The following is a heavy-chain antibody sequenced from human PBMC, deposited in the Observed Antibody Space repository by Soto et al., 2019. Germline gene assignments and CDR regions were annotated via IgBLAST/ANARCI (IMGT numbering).Heavy chain of an antibody. Sequence: QVQLQQSGPGLVKPSQTLSLTCAISGDSVSSYSVVWNWIRQSPSGGLEWLGRTYYRSKRYSDYAIPVQTGITVHADTSKTQVSLQLDSGTPDDTAVYYCARLIGNSWLDYWGQGTLVTVSS. CDR1: GDSVSSYSVV. J-gene: IGHJ4*02. D-gene: IGHD6-13*01. V-gene: IGHV6-1*01. CDR2: TYYRSKRYS. CDR3: ARLIGNSWLDY.